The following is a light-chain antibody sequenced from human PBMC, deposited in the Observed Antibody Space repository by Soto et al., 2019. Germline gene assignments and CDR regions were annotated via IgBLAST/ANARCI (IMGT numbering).Light chain of an antibody. Sequence: DIRMTQSPSSLSASVGDRVTIACRASQSINIFLNWYQQKPGKAPKLLIYGASSLQSGVPSRFSAAGSGTDFNLSITSLQPEDFGTYYCQQSSGGPPFTFGPGTTVDIK. J-gene: IGKJ3*01. CDR2: GAS. CDR1: QSINIF. V-gene: IGKV1-39*01. CDR3: QQSSGGPPFT.